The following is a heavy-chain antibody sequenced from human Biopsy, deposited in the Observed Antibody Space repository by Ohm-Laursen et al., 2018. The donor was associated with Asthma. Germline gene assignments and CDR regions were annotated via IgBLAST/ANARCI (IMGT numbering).Heavy chain of an antibody. D-gene: IGHD3-3*01. CDR2: IWYDGSNK. CDR1: GFTFSSYG. Sequence: SLRLSCTASGFTFSSYGMHWVRQAPGKGLEWVAVIWYDGSNKYYADSVKSRFTISRDNSKNTLYLQMNSLRAEDTAVYYCARSIYDFWSGYYGMDVWGQGTTVTVSS. CDR3: ARSIYDFWSGYYGMDV. J-gene: IGHJ6*02. V-gene: IGHV3-33*01.